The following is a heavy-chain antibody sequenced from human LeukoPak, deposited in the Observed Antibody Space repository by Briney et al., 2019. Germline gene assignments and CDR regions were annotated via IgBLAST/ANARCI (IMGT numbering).Heavy chain of an antibody. J-gene: IGHJ4*02. CDR2: IYYSGST. CDR3: ARLDYYDSSGYYHFNY. Sequence: SETLSLTCTVSGGSISSSSYYWGWIRQPPGKGLEWIGSIYYSGSTYYNPSLKSRVTISVDTSKNQFSLKLSSVTAADTAVYYCARLDYYDSSGYYHFNYWGQGTLVTVSS. D-gene: IGHD3-22*01. CDR1: GGSISSSSYY. V-gene: IGHV4-39*01.